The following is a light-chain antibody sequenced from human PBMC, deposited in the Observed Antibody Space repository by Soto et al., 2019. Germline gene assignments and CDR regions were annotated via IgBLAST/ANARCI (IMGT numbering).Light chain of an antibody. Sequence: QMTQSPSSLSASVGDRISITCRASQTIGTYLNWYQQIPGKAPKLLIHASSSLQTGVPSRFSGSGSGTHFTLTINSLQPEDFGTYYCQQSFNLPRTFGPGTRVETK. CDR3: QQSFNLPRT. CDR1: QTIGTY. V-gene: IGKV1-39*01. J-gene: IGKJ1*01. CDR2: ASS.